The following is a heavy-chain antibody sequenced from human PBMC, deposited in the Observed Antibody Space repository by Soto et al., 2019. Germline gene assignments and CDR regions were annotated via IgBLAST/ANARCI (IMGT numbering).Heavy chain of an antibody. CDR2: INPSGGST. D-gene: IGHD5-18*01. J-gene: IGHJ5*02. CDR1: GYTFASYY. Sequence: QVQLVQSGAEVKKPGASVKVSCKASGYTFASYYMHWVRQAPGQGLEWMGIINPSGGSTSYAQKFQGRVTMTRDTSTSTVYMELSSLRSEDTAVYYCARSPGVDTAMAHNWFDPWGQGTLVTVSS. CDR3: ARSPGVDTAMAHNWFDP. V-gene: IGHV1-46*01.